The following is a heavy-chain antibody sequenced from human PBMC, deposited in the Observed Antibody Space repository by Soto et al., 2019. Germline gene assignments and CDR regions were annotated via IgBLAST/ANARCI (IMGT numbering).Heavy chain of an antibody. CDR3: ARDKRVIVLMVYAPPSPFVDY. CDR2: INPSGGST. Sequence: GASVKVSCKASGYTFTSYYMHWVRQAPGQGLEWMGIINPSGGSTSYAQKFQGRVTMTRDTSTSTVYMELSSLRSEDTAVYYCARDKRVIVLMVYAPPSPFVDYWGQETLVTVSS. CDR1: GYTFTSYY. V-gene: IGHV1-46*01. D-gene: IGHD2-8*01. J-gene: IGHJ4*02.